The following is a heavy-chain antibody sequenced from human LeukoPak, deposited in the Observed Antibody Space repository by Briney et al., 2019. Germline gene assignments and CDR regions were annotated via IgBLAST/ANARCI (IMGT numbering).Heavy chain of an antibody. CDR2: ISSSSSYI. Sequence: GGSLRLSCAASGFTFSSYSMNWVRQAPGKGLEWVSSISSSSSYIYYADSVKGRFTISRDNAKNSLYLQMNSLRAKDTAVYYCARVGRGLRYFDWTEYLDYWGQGTLVTVSS. CDR1: GFTFSSYS. V-gene: IGHV3-21*01. CDR3: ARVGRGLRYFDWTEYLDY. D-gene: IGHD3-9*01. J-gene: IGHJ4*02.